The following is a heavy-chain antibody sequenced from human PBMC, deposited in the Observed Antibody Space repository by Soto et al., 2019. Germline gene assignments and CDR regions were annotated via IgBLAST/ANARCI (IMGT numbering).Heavy chain of an antibody. J-gene: IGHJ4*02. CDR2: ISAYNGNT. Sequence: QVQLVQSGAEVKKPGASVKVSCKTSGYTFTTYGISWVRQAPGQGLEWMGGISAYNGNTNYAQKLQGRVTMTADTSTSTAYVELRSLRSDDTAVYYCARLYYYDSSALFDYWCQGTLVTVSS. D-gene: IGHD3-22*01. V-gene: IGHV1-18*01. CDR3: ARLYYYDSSALFDY. CDR1: GYTFTTYG.